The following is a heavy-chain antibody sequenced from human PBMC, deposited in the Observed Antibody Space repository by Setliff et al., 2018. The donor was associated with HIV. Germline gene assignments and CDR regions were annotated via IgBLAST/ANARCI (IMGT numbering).Heavy chain of an antibody. V-gene: IGHV4-39*07. CDR3: ARDINHYDISGHYFEY. Sequence: PSETLSLTCTVSGGSVTSSTYYWGWIRQPPGKGLEWIGSIYYSGTTYYNPSLKSRVTMSVDTSKNQFSLKLSSVTAADTAVYYCARDINHYDISGHYFEYWGQGILVTVSS. CDR2: IYYSGTT. J-gene: IGHJ4*02. D-gene: IGHD3-22*01. CDR1: GGSVTSSTYY.